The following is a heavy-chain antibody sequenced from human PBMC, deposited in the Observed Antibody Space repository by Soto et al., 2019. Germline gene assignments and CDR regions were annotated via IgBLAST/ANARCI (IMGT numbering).Heavy chain of an antibody. CDR2: INHSGST. D-gene: IGHD3-22*01. CDR1: GGSFSGYY. V-gene: IGHV4-34*01. CDR3: ARSGYYDSTNWFEP. Sequence: LSETLSLTRAVYGGSFSGYYRRWIRHPPGKGLEWIGEINHSGSTNYSPSLKIRLTISVDTCKNQFSLNMSSVTAADTAVYYCARSGYYDSTNWFEPWGQGTLVPVSS. J-gene: IGHJ5*02.